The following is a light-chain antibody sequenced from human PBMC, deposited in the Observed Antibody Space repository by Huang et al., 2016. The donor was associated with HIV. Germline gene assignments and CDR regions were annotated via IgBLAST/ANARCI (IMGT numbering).Light chain of an antibody. Sequence: ELVLTQSPGTLSLSPGSRATLSCRASQSVSSSHLAWYQQKAGQAPRLLIYGASSRASGTPNRFSGSGSGTDFTLTISRLDPEDFAVYYCQQYGTSTATFGQGTRVEVK. J-gene: IGKJ1*01. CDR1: QSVSSSH. V-gene: IGKV3-20*01. CDR2: GAS. CDR3: QQYGTSTAT.